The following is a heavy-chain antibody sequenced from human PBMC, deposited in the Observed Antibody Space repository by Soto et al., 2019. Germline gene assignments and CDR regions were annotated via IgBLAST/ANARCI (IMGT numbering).Heavy chain of an antibody. CDR1: GGTFSSYA. CDR2: IIPIFGTA. CDR3: ARDAPPYSSPTGGFDY. Sequence: QVQLVQSGAEVKKPGSSVKVSCKASGGTFSSYAISWVRQAPGHGLEWMGGIIPIFGTANYAQKFQGRVTITADESTSTAYRELSSLRSEYTAVYYCARDAPPYSSPTGGFDYWGQGTLVTVSS. V-gene: IGHV1-69*01. J-gene: IGHJ4*02. D-gene: IGHD6-13*01.